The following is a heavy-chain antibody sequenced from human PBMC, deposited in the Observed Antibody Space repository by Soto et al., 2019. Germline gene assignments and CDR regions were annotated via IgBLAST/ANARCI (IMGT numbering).Heavy chain of an antibody. V-gene: IGHV1-18*01. D-gene: IGHD3-3*01. Sequence: GASVKVSCKASGYTFTSYGISWVRQAPGQGLEWMGWISAYNGNTNYAQKLQGRLTITKDTSKNQVVLTVTNMDPVDTATYYCAHRRPWSRDFDYWGQGTLVTVSS. CDR3: AHRRPWSRDFDY. CDR1: GYTFTSYG. J-gene: IGHJ4*02. CDR2: ISAYNGNT.